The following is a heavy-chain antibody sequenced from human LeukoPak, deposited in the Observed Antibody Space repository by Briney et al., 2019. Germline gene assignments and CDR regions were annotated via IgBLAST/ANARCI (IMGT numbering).Heavy chain of an antibody. CDR3: ARCGAGWFDP. V-gene: IGHV4-34*01. CDR1: GGSFSGYY. J-gene: IGHJ5*02. CDR2: INHSGST. Sequence: SETLSLTCTVYGGSFSGYYWSWIRQPPGKGLEWIGEINHSGSTNYNPSLKSRVTISVDTSKNQLSRKLSSVTAADTAVYYCARCGAGWFDPWGQGTLVTVSS. D-gene: IGHD6-19*01.